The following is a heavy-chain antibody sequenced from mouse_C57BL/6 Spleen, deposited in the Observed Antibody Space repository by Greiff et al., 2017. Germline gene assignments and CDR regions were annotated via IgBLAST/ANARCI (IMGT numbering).Heavy chain of an antibody. J-gene: IGHJ2*01. CDR1: GYTFTDYY. V-gene: IGHV1-26*01. D-gene: IGHD2-5*01. CDR2: INPNNGGT. Sequence: EVQLQQSGPELVKPGASVKISCKASGYTFTDYYMNWVKQSHGKSLEWIGDINPNNGGTSYNQKFKGKATLTVDKSSSTAYMELRSLTSEDSAVYYCARRGTIVTEANWVFDYWGQGTTLTVSS. CDR3: ARRGTIVTEANWVFDY.